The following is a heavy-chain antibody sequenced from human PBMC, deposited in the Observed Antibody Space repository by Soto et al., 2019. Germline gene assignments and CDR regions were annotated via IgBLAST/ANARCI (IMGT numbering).Heavy chain of an antibody. CDR3: ARDLSNYGSGSYHRCNELGY. V-gene: IGHV3-33*01. J-gene: IGHJ4*02. Sequence: QVQLVESGGGVVQPGRSLRLSCAASGFTFSSYGMHWVRQAPGKGLAWVAVIWYDGSNKYYADSVKGRFTIARDNSKNTLYLQMNSLRAEDTAVYYCARDLSNYGSGSYHRCNELGYWGQGTLVTVSS. D-gene: IGHD3-10*01. CDR1: GFTFSSYG. CDR2: IWYDGSNK.